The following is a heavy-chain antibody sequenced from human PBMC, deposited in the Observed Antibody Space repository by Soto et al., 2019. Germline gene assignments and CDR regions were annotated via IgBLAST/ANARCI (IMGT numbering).Heavy chain of an antibody. J-gene: IGHJ4*02. Sequence: ASVKVSCKASGYTFTGYYMHWVRQAPGQGLEWMGGINPNSGGTNYAQKFQGRVTITADESISTAYMELSRLRSEDTAVYYCARDPLPDAGYLIDYWGQGTLVTVSS. D-gene: IGHD6-13*01. CDR3: ARDPLPDAGYLIDY. V-gene: IGHV1-2*02. CDR2: INPNSGGT. CDR1: GYTFTGYY.